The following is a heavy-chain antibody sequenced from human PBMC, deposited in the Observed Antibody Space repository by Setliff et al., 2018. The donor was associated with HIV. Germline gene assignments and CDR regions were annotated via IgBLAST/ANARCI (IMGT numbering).Heavy chain of an antibody. CDR2: MCHGGNNN. V-gene: IGHV4-38-2*01. CDR3: ATASGYDLFMGAFDI. Sequence: PSETLSLTCGVSGYSISSDYCWGWIRQPPGKGLEWIGNMCHGGNNNYYNPSLKSRVTISVDTSKNQFSMKLYSVTAADTAVYYCATASGYDLFMGAFDIWGQGTMVTVSS. D-gene: IGHD5-12*01. J-gene: IGHJ3*02. CDR1: GYSISSDYC.